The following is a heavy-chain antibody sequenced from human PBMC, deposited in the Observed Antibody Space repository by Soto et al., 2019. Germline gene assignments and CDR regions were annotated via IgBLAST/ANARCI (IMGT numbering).Heavy chain of an antibody. CDR3: ARDRTAVGTFDY. V-gene: IGHV3-30-3*01. CDR1: GFTFSSYA. J-gene: IGHJ4*02. CDR2: ISYDGGNK. Sequence: GGSLRLSCAASGFTFSSYALHWVRQAPGKGLEWVAVISYDGGNKYYADSVKGRFTISRDNSKNTLYLQMNSLRAEDTAVYYCARDRTAVGTFDYWGQGTLVTVSS. D-gene: IGHD6-19*01.